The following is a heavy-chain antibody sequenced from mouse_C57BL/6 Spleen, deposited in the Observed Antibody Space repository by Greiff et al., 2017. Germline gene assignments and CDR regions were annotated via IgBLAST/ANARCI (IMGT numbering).Heavy chain of an antibody. Sequence: EVQRVESGEGLVKPGGSLKLSCAASGFTFSSYAMSWVRQTPEKRLEWVAYISSGGDYIYYADTVKGRFTISRDNARNTLYLQMSSLKSEDTAMYYCTSHYDYDRGAYAMDYWGQGTSVTVSS. CDR1: GFTFSSYA. CDR3: TSHYDYDRGAYAMDY. CDR2: ISSGGDYI. J-gene: IGHJ4*01. D-gene: IGHD2-4*01. V-gene: IGHV5-9-1*02.